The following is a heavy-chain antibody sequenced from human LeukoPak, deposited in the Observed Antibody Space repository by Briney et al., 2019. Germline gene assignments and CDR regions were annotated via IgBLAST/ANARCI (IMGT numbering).Heavy chain of an antibody. CDR3: ARGAKAVVIIDY. CDR2: ISSSSSYI. Sequence: GGSLRLSCAASGFTFSSYSMNWVRQAPGKGLEWVSSISSSSSYIYYADSVKGRFTISRDNAKNSLYLQMNSLRAEDTAVYYCARGAKAVVIIDYWGQGTLVTVSS. D-gene: IGHD2-21*01. CDR1: GFTFSSYS. V-gene: IGHV3-21*01. J-gene: IGHJ4*02.